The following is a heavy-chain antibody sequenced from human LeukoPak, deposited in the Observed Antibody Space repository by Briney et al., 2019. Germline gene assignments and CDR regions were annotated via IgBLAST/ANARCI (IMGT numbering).Heavy chain of an antibody. CDR1: GYTFTGYY. CDR3: ARVGGGSRLDAFDI. V-gene: IGHV1-2*02. D-gene: IGHD3-16*01. J-gene: IGHJ3*02. Sequence: GASVKVSCKASGYTFTGYYMHWVRQAPGQGLEWMGWINPNSGGTNYAQKFQGRVTMTRDTSISTAYMELSRLRSDDTAVYYCARVGGGSRLDAFDIWGQGTMVTVSS. CDR2: INPNSGGT.